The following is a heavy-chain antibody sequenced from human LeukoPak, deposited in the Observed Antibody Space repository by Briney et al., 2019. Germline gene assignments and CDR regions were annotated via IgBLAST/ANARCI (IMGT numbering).Heavy chain of an antibody. D-gene: IGHD4-17*01. V-gene: IGHV4-61*02. CDR3: ARRYYYYGDYVRRRPTYYFDY. J-gene: IGHJ4*02. CDR2: IYTSGST. Sequence: SQTLSLTCTVSGDSISSGIHYWSWIRQPAGKGLEWIGRIYTSGSTNYNPSLKSRVTISVDTSKNQFSLKLSSVTAADTAVYYCARRYYYYGDYVRRRPTYYFDYWGQGTLVTVSS. CDR1: GDSISSGIHY.